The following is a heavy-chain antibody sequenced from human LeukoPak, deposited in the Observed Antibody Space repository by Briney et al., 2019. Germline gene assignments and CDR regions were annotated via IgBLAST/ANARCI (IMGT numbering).Heavy chain of an antibody. CDR1: GGSFSGYY. Sequence: PSETLSLTCAVYGGSFSGYYWSWIRQPPGKGLEWIGEINHSGSTNYNPSLKSRVTISVDTSKNQFSLRLSSVTAADTAVYYCARDRGSTVTTVGYWGQGTLVTVSS. CDR3: ARDRGSTVTTVGY. D-gene: IGHD4-17*01. J-gene: IGHJ4*02. V-gene: IGHV4-34*01. CDR2: INHSGST.